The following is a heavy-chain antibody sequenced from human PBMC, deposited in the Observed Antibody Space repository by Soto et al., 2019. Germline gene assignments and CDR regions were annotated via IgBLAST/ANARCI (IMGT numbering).Heavy chain of an antibody. V-gene: IGHV1-69*13. CDR2: IIPIFGTA. Sequence: SVKVSCKASGGTFSSYAISWVRQAPGQGLEWMGGIIPIFGTANYAQKFQGRVTITADESTSTAYMELSSLRSEDTAVYYCARDSAYYYDSSGQYYFDYWGQGTLVTVSS. CDR3: ARDSAYYYDSSGQYYFDY. CDR1: GGTFSSYA. J-gene: IGHJ4*02. D-gene: IGHD3-22*01.